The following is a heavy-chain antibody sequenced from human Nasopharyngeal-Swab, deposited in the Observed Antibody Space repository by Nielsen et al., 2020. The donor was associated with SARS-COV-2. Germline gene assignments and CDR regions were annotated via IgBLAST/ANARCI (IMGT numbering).Heavy chain of an antibody. D-gene: IGHD1-20*01. J-gene: IGHJ4*02. CDR3: ARVSVMYNWKGVVDY. Sequence: GMGLGWIGSIYHSGSTYYNPSLKSRVTISVDTSKNQFSLKLSSVTAADTAVYYCARVSVMYNWKGVVDYWGQGTLVTVSS. CDR2: IYHSGST. V-gene: IGHV4-38-2*02.